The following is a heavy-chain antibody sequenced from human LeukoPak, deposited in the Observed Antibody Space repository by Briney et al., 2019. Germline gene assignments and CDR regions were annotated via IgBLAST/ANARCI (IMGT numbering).Heavy chain of an antibody. J-gene: IGHJ4*02. Sequence: PGGSLRLSCAASGFTFDDYAMHWVRQAPGKGLEWVSGISWNSGSIGYADSVKGRFTISRDNAKNSLYLQMNSLRAEDMALYYCAKGSYSSGWSSFDYWGQGTLVTVSS. D-gene: IGHD6-19*01. CDR2: ISWNSGSI. CDR3: AKGSYSSGWSSFDY. V-gene: IGHV3-9*03. CDR1: GFTFDDYA.